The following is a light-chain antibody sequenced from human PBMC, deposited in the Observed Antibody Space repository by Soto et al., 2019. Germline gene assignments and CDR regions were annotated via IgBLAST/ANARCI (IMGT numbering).Light chain of an antibody. Sequence: QSVLTQPPSASGTPGQRVTISCSGSSSNIGSNPVNWYHQLPGTAPKLLIYTNNQRPSGVPDRFSGSKSGTSASLAISGLQSEDEADYYCAAWDDSLNGVVFGRGTKLTVL. CDR1: SSNIGSNP. CDR2: TNN. J-gene: IGLJ2*01. V-gene: IGLV1-44*01. CDR3: AAWDDSLNGVV.